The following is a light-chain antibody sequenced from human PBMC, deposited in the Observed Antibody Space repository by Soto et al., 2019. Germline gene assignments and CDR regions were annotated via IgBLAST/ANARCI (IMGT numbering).Light chain of an antibody. Sequence: QSALTQPPSASGSPGQSVTISCTGTSSDVGGYNYVSWYQQHPGKAPKLMIYEVSKRPSGVPDRFSGSKSGNTASLTFSGLQAEDEADYYCISYAGSNQGVFGGGTKLTVL. V-gene: IGLV2-8*01. CDR2: EVS. CDR3: ISYAGSNQGV. J-gene: IGLJ2*01. CDR1: SSDVGGYNY.